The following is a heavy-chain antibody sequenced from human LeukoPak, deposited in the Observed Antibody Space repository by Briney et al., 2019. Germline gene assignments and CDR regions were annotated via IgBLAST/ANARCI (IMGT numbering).Heavy chain of an antibody. CDR1: GYSISSGYF. Sequence: PSETLSLTCAVSGYSISSGYFWGWIRQPPGKGLEWIGSIHHSGSTYYNPSLKSRVTISVDTSKNQFSLKLSSVTAADTAVYYCAREYGYGYGYGDYWGQGTLVTVSS. D-gene: IGHD5-18*01. J-gene: IGHJ4*02. CDR3: AREYGYGYGYGDY. CDR2: IHHSGST. V-gene: IGHV4-38-2*02.